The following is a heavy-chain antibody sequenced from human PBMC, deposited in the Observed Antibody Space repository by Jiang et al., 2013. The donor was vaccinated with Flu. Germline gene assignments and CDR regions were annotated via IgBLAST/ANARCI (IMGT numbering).Heavy chain of an antibody. CDR3: ARGLYFDAFDI. D-gene: IGHD2-8*01. J-gene: IGHJ3*02. Sequence: GPGLVKPSQTCPHLHCLWWLHQQWWLLLELDPPAPREGPGVDWVHLLQWEHLLQPVLKSRVTISVDTSKNQFSLKLSSVTAADTAVYYCARGLYFDAFDIWGPRDNGHRLF. CDR1: WLHQQWWLL. V-gene: IGHV4-31*03. CDR2: LLQWEH.